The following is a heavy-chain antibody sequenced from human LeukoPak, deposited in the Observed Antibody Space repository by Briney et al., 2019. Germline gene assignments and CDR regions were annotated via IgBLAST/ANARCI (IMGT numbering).Heavy chain of an antibody. D-gene: IGHD3-22*01. CDR3: AGAYYYDSSGYF. CDR1: GGSISSYY. Sequence: SETLSLTCTVSGGSISSYYWSWIRQPPGKGLEWIGYIYYSGSTNYNPSLKSRVSISVDKSKNQFSLKLSSVTAADTAVYYCAGAYYYDSSGYFWGQGTLVTVSS. CDR2: IYYSGST. V-gene: IGHV4-59*12. J-gene: IGHJ4*02.